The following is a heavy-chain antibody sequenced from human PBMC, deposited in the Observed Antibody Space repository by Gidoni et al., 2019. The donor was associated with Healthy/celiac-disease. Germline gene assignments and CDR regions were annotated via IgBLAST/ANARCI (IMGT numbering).Heavy chain of an antibody. D-gene: IGHD4-17*01. CDR3: ARETTVRAFDI. Sequence: EVQLVESGGGLVQPGGSLRLSCSASGFTFSSYEMNWVRQAPGKGLEWVSYISSSGSTIYYADSVKGRFTISRDNAKNSLYLQMNSLRAEDTAVYYCARETTVRAFDIWGQGTMVTVSS. CDR1: GFTFSSYE. CDR2: ISSSGSTI. J-gene: IGHJ3*02. V-gene: IGHV3-48*03.